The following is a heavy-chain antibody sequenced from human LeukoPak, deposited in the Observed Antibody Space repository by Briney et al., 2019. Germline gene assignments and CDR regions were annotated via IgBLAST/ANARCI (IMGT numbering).Heavy chain of an antibody. Sequence: SVKVSCKASGGTFSSYAISWVRQAPGQGLEWMGGIIPIFGTANYAQKFQGRVTITTDESTSAAYMELSSLRSEDTAVYYCARDGSDYYDSSGYYPGAFDTWGQGTMVTVSS. V-gene: IGHV1-69*05. J-gene: IGHJ3*02. CDR3: ARDGSDYYDSSGYYPGAFDT. D-gene: IGHD3-22*01. CDR1: GGTFSSYA. CDR2: IIPIFGTA.